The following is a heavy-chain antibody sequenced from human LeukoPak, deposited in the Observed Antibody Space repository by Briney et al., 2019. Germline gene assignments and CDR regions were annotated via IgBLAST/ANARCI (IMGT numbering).Heavy chain of an antibody. CDR3: ARHGGYYDSSGYYYSAFDI. CDR1: GGSISSSSYY. V-gene: IGHV4-39*01. CDR2: IYYSGST. J-gene: IGHJ3*02. D-gene: IGHD3-22*01. Sequence: SETLSLTCTVSGGSISSSSYYWGWIRQPPGKGLEWIGRIYYSGSTYYNPSLKSRVTISVDTSKNQFSLKLSSVTAADTAVYYCARHGGYYDSSGYYYSAFDIWGQGTMVTVSS.